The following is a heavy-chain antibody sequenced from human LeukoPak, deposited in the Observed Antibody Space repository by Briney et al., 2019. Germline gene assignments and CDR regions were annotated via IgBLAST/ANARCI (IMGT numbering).Heavy chain of an antibody. CDR1: GYTLTELS. D-gene: IGHD6-19*01. J-gene: IGHJ4*02. CDR2: FDPEDGET. V-gene: IGHV1-24*01. Sequence: GASVKVSCKVSGYTLTELSMHWVRQAPGKGLEWMGGFDPEDGETIYAQKFQGRVTTTEDTSTDTAYMELSSLRSEDTAVYYCATDSGAVAGRGYYFDYWGQGTLVTVSS. CDR3: ATDSGAVAGRGYYFDY.